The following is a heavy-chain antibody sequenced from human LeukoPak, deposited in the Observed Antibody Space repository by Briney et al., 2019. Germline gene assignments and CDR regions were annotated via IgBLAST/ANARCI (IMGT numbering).Heavy chain of an antibody. J-gene: IGHJ4*02. CDR3: ARESDISVEMAY. CDR2: IYTSGST. Sequence: PSQTLSLTCTVSGGSISSGSYYWSWIRQPAGKGLEWIGRIYTSGSTNYNPSLKSRVTISVDTSKNQFSLKLSSVTAADTAVYYCARESDISVEMAYWGQGTLVTVSS. CDR1: GGSISSGSYY. V-gene: IGHV4-61*02. D-gene: IGHD5-24*01.